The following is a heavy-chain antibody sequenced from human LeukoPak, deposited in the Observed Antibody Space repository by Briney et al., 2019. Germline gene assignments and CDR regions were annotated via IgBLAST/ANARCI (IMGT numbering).Heavy chain of an antibody. CDR1: GYTFTSYG. J-gene: IGHJ6*02. CDR2: ISAYIGNT. CDR3: ARDGVVPAAMRYYYYGMDV. D-gene: IGHD2-2*01. Sequence: ASVKVSCKAPGYTFTSYGISWVRQAPGQGLEWMGWISAYIGNTNYAQKLQGRVTMTTDTSTSTAYMELRSLRSDDTAVYYCARDGVVPAAMRYYYYGMDVWGQGTTVTVSS. V-gene: IGHV1-18*01.